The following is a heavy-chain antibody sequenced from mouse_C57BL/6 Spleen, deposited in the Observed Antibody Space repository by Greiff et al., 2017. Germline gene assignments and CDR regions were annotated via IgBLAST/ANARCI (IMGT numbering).Heavy chain of an antibody. D-gene: IGHD2-2*01. J-gene: IGHJ2*01. Sequence: DVMLVESGEGLVKPGGSLKLSCAASGFTFSSYAMSWVRQTPEKRLEWVAYISSGGDYIYYADTVKGRFTISRDNARNTLYLQMSSLKSEDTAMYYCTRGTVTHFDYWGQGTTLTVSS. CDR2: ISSGGDYI. CDR3: TRGTVTHFDY. CDR1: GFTFSSYA. V-gene: IGHV5-9-1*02.